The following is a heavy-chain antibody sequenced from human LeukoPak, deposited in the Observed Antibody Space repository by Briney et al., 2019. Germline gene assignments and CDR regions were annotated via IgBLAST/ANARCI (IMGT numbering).Heavy chain of an antibody. D-gene: IGHD6-19*01. CDR2: IWYDGSNK. J-gene: IGHJ4*02. V-gene: IGHV3-33*06. CDR3: AKEYDSGWTSFDY. Sequence: PGRSLRLSCAASGFTFSSYGMRWVRQAPGKGLEWVAVIWYDGSNKYYADSVKGRFTISRDNSKNTLYLQMNSLRPEDTAVYYCAKEYDSGWTSFDYWGRGTVVTVSS. CDR1: GFTFSSYG.